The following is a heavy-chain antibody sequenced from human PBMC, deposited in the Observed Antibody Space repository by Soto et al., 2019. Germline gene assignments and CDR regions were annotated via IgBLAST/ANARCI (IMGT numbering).Heavy chain of an antibody. CDR1: GYSFTSYW. CDR2: IYPGDSDT. J-gene: IGHJ3*02. V-gene: IGHV5-51*01. Sequence: GESLKISCKGSGYSFTSYWIGWVRQMPGKGLEWMGIIYPGDSDTRYSPSFQGQVTISADKSISTAYLQWSSLKASDTAMYYCARQDDFWSGSDAFDIWGQGTMVTVSS. D-gene: IGHD3-3*01. CDR3: ARQDDFWSGSDAFDI.